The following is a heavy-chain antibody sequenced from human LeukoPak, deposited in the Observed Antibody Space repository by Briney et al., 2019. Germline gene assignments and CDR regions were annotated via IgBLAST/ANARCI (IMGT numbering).Heavy chain of an antibody. CDR1: GGSISSGGYY. CDR3: ARGYSNTWSPMNWFDP. CDR2: IYYSGST. J-gene: IGHJ5*02. V-gene: IGHV4-31*03. Sequence: SETLSLTCTVSGGSISSGGYYWSWIRQHPGKGLEWIGYIYYSGSTYYNPSLKSRVTISVDTSKNQFSLKLSSVTAADTAVYYCARGYSNTWSPMNWFDPWGQGTLVTVSS. D-gene: IGHD2/OR15-2a*01.